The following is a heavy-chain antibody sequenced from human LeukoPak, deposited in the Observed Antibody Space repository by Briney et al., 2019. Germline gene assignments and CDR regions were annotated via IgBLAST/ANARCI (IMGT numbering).Heavy chain of an antibody. V-gene: IGHV3-7*01. CDR1: GFTFSDYW. J-gene: IGHJ4*02. CDR2: IIKDGSDK. CDR3: TRELWPGDY. Sequence: GGSLRLSCEASGFTFSDYWMGWVRQAPGKGLEWVANIIKDGSDKYYVDSVKGRFTISRDNAKNSVYLQISSPRVEDTAVYYCTRELWPGDYWGQGILVTVSS. D-gene: IGHD3-16*01.